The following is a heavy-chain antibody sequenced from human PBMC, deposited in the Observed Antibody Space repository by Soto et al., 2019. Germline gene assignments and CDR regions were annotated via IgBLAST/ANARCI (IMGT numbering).Heavy chain of an antibody. CDR3: ARRDDSSGYYYEGGAFDI. Sequence: QVQLVQSGAEVKKPGSSVKVSCKASGGTFSSYAISWVRQAPGQGLEWMGGIIPIFGTANYAQKFQGRVTITADESTSKAYMELSSLRSEDTAVYYCARRDDSSGYYYEGGAFDIWGQGTMVTVSS. J-gene: IGHJ3*02. CDR1: GGTFSSYA. CDR2: IIPIFGTA. D-gene: IGHD3-22*01. V-gene: IGHV1-69*01.